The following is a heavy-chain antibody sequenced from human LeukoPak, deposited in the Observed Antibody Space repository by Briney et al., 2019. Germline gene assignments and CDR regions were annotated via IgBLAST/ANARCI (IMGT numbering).Heavy chain of an antibody. CDR2: ISWNSGYI. Sequence: GGSLRLSCAASGFTFDNYAMHWVRQAPGKGLEWLSIISWNSGYIGYADSVKGRFTISRDNAKNTVSLQMNSLRADDTGVYYCARAPSEVGGYYPEYFRHWGQGTLVTVSS. CDR3: ARAPSEVGGYYPEYFRH. V-gene: IGHV3-9*01. D-gene: IGHD3-3*01. J-gene: IGHJ1*01. CDR1: GFTFDNYA.